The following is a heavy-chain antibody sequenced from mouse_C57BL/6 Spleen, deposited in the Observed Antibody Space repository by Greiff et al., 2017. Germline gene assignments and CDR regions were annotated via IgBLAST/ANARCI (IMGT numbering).Heavy chain of an antibody. CDR2: IWSGGST. J-gene: IGHJ4*01. CDR1: GFSLTSYG. V-gene: IGHV2-2*01. Sequence: QVQLQQSGPGLVQPSQSLSITCTVSGFSLTSYGVHWVRQSPGQGLEWLGVIWSGGSTDYNAAFISRLSISKDNSTSQVFFRMNSPQADDTAIYCCARAYYSNYCAMDYWGQGTSVTVSA. D-gene: IGHD2-5*01. CDR3: ARAYYSNYCAMDY.